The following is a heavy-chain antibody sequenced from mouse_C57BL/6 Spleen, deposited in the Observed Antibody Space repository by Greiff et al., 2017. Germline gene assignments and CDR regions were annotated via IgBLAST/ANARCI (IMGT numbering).Heavy chain of an antibody. V-gene: IGHV1-69*01. D-gene: IGHD2-4*01. CDR1: GYTFTSYW. Sequence: HVQLQQPGAELVMPGASVKLSCKASGYTFTSYWMHWVKQRPGQGLEWIGEIDPSDSYTNYNQKFKGKSTLTVDKSSSTAYMQISSLTSEDSAVYYCARAGDYFYFDYWGQGTTLTVSS. J-gene: IGHJ2*01. CDR3: ARAGDYFYFDY. CDR2: IDPSDSYT.